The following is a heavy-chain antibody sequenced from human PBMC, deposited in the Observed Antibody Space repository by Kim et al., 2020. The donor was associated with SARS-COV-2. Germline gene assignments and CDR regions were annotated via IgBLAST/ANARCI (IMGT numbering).Heavy chain of an antibody. CDR3: AREAALIAVPKKNFDY. J-gene: IGHJ4*02. CDR2: INPSGVFT. V-gene: IGHV1-46*01. Sequence: ASVKVSCKASGFTFTNYFMHWVRQAPGQGLEWMGTINPSGVFTLFTQKYQGRVIITKDTSTSTVYMEVSSLRSEDTAVYYCAREAALIAVPKKNFDYWGQGTRVTVSS. CDR1: GFTFTNYF. D-gene: IGHD6-19*01.